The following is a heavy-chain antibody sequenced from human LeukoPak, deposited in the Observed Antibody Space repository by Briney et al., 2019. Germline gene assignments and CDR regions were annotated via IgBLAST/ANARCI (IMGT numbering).Heavy chain of an antibody. J-gene: IGHJ6*04. D-gene: IGHD2/OR15-2a*01. Sequence: GASVKVSCKASGYTFTGYYMHWVRQAPGQGLEWMGWINPNSGGTNYAQKFQGWVTMTRDTSISTAYMELSRLRSDDTAVYYCASSTVHTWPYGMDVWGKGTTVTVSS. CDR1: GYTFTGYY. V-gene: IGHV1-2*04. CDR2: INPNSGGT. CDR3: ASSTVHTWPYGMDV.